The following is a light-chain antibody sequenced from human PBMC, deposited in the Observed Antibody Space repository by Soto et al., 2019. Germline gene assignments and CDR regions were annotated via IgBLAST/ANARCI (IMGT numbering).Light chain of an antibody. CDR3: AAWDDSLNAVV. V-gene: IGLV1-44*01. Sequence: QSVLTQPPSASGTPGQRVTISCSGSSSNIGSNTVNWYQQLPGTAPKLLIYSNNQRPSGVPDRFSGSKSGTSASLAISGLQSEDEADYYCAAWDDSLNAVVFGGGTKQTVL. CDR2: SNN. CDR1: SSNIGSNT. J-gene: IGLJ2*01.